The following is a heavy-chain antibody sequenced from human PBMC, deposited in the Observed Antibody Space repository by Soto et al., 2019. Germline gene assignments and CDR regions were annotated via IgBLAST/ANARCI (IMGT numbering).Heavy chain of an antibody. CDR1: GFTFSDYY. CDR2: ISSSSGST. D-gene: IGHD5-12*01. V-gene: IGHV3-11*06. J-gene: IGHJ6*02. CDR3: ARDRGGYDRLYYYHGMDV. Sequence: QVQLVESGGGLVKPGGSLRLSCAASGFTFSDYYMSWIRQAPGKGLEYISYISSSSGSTNYADSVKGPFTISRDNAKNSLYLQMSSLRAEDTAVYYCARDRGGYDRLYYYHGMDVWGQGTTVTVSS.